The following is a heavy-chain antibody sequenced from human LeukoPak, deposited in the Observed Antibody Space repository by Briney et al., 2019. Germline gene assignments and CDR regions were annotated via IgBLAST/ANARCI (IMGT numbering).Heavy chain of an antibody. CDR1: GFAFSSHG. CDR2: ISYDGGNS. J-gene: IGHJ4*02. Sequence: GGSLRLSCAASGFAFSSHGMHWVRQAPGKGLEWVAVISYDGGNSHYADSVKGRFTISRDNSKKTLYLQMHGLETEATAVYYCAKGLTVFGVADFWGQGTLVTVSS. D-gene: IGHD3-3*01. V-gene: IGHV3-30*18. CDR3: AKGLTVFGVADF.